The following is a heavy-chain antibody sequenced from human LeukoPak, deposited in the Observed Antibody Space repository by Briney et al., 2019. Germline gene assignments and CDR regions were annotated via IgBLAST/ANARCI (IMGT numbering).Heavy chain of an antibody. CDR3: SGQGYTGIHYYLDF. J-gene: IGHJ4*02. CDR2: IYTTGKT. CDR1: SGSISGYY. V-gene: IGHV4-59*10. Sequence: SETLSLTCAVYSGSISGYYWSWVRQPAGRGLEWIGRIYTTGKTDYNPSLKSRLTMSVDTSKRQFSLNLTSLTAAAKAIYFYSGQGYTGIHYYLDFWSQGTLVTVSS. D-gene: IGHD5-12*01.